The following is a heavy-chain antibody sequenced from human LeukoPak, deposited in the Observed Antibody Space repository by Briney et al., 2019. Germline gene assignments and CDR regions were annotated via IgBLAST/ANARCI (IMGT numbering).Heavy chain of an antibody. V-gene: IGHV1-2*06. CDR1: GYTFTGYD. Sequence: ASAKVSCKASGYTFTGYDIHWVRQAPGQGLEWMGRINPNSGGTKYAQKFQGRVTMTRDTSITTAYMELSRLRSDDTAVYYCARDVGSNNCENWGQGTLVTVSS. CDR3: ARDVGSNNCEN. D-gene: IGHD2-2*01. J-gene: IGHJ4*02. CDR2: INPNSGGT.